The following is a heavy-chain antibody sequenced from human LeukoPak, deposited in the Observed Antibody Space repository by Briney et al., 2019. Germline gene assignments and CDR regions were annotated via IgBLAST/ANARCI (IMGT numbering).Heavy chain of an antibody. D-gene: IGHD6-19*01. CDR2: ISAYNGNT. J-gene: IGHJ4*02. Sequence: ASVKVSCKASGYTFTSYGISWVRQAPGQGLEWMGWISAYNGNTNYAQKLQGRVTMTTDTSTSTAYMEPRSLRSDDTAVYYCARDPMYSSGLPPDYWGQGTLVTVSS. V-gene: IGHV1-18*01. CDR1: GYTFTSYG. CDR3: ARDPMYSSGLPPDY.